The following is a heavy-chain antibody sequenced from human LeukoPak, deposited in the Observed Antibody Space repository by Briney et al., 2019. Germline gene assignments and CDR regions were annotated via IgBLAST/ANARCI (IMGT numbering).Heavy chain of an antibody. CDR3: ARDGSAVAPHDVNWFDP. J-gene: IGHJ5*02. V-gene: IGHV3-21*01. Sequence: KTGGSLRLSCAASGFTFSSYSMNWVRQAPRKGLKWDSYISSSSYIYYADSVKGRFTISRDNAKNSLYLQMNSLRPEDTAVYYCARDGSAVAPHDVNWFDPWGQGTLVTVSS. CDR2: ISSSSYI. CDR1: GFTFSSYS. D-gene: IGHD6-19*01.